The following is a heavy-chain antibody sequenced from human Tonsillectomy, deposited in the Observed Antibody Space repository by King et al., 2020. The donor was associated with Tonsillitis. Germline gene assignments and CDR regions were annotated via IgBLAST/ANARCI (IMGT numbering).Heavy chain of an antibody. D-gene: IGHD3-16*01. Sequence: VQLQESGPGLVKPSQTLSLTCTVSGGSISSGDCYWSWIRQHPGKGLEWIGNIYYSGSTYYNPSLKSRVIISVDTSKNQFSLKLTSVTAAAAAVYYCARDRTLGYGMDVWGQGTTVSVSS. CDR1: GGSISSGDCY. J-gene: IGHJ6*02. CDR2: IYYSGST. V-gene: IGHV4-31*03. CDR3: ARDRTLGYGMDV.